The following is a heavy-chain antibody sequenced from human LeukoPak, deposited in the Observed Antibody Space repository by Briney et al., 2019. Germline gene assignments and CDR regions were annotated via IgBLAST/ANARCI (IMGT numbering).Heavy chain of an antibody. Sequence: ASVKVSCKASGYSFTSYGITWVRQAPGQGLGWMGWISTYNGNTNYAQKLQGRVTMTTDISTSTAYMELRSLRSDDTAVYYCARDSVVVPAAAYYYYMDVWGKGTTVTVSS. D-gene: IGHD2-2*01. CDR1: GYSFTSYG. CDR2: ISTYNGNT. J-gene: IGHJ6*03. V-gene: IGHV1-18*01. CDR3: ARDSVVVPAAAYYYYMDV.